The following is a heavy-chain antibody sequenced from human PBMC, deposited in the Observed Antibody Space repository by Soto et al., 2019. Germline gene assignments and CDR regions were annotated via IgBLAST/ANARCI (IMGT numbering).Heavy chain of an antibody. CDR1: GYTFTSYY. V-gene: IGHV1-46*01. CDR2: INPSGGST. J-gene: IGHJ5*02. D-gene: IGHD6-19*01. Sequence: GASVKVSCKASGYTFTSYYMHWVRQAPGQGLEWMGIINPSGGSTSYAQKFQGRVTMTRDTSTSTVYMELSSLRSEDTAVYYCARGVENGYSSGWYWFDPWGQGTLVTVSS. CDR3: ARGVENGYSSGWYWFDP.